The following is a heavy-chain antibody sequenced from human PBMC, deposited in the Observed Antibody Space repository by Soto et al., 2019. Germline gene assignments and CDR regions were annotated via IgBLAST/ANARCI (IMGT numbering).Heavy chain of an antibody. CDR1: VSSISSGSY. D-gene: IGHD1-7*01. J-gene: IGHJ4*02. CDR2: IYHGGTT. Sequence: SETLSLTFTVSVSSISSGSYGAWIRQPPGKGPEWIASIYHGGTTFYNPSLKSRITISVDTSNNQFSLKLTSVTAAETAVYYCASRDPGTSVDYWGQGTLVTISS. CDR3: ASRDPGTSVDY. V-gene: IGHV4-38-2*02.